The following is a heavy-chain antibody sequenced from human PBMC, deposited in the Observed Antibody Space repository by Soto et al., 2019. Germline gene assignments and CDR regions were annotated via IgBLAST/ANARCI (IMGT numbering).Heavy chain of an antibody. CDR1: GFTFSNYS. CDR3: AGSYGFYYYYSMAT. D-gene: IGHD5-18*01. V-gene: IGHV3-48*01. Sequence: EVQLVESGGGLIQPGGSLRLSCAASGFTFSNYSMNWVRQAPGKGLEWVSYISSSSRTIYYADSVKGRFTVSRDNGKNSLYLQMNSLRVEDTAVYYCAGSYGFYYYYSMATWGKGTT. J-gene: IGHJ6*03. CDR2: ISSSSRTI.